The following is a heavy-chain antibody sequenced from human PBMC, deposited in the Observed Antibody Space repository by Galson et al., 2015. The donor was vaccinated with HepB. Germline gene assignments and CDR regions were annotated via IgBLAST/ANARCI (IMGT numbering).Heavy chain of an antibody. Sequence: SVKVSCKASGYTFTSYGISWVRQAPGQGLEWMGWISAYNGNTNYAQKLQGRVTMTTDTSTSTAYMELRSLRSDDTAVYYCARSRAVVVVAAGDWFDPWGQGTLVTVSS. V-gene: IGHV1-18*01. CDR2: ISAYNGNT. CDR3: ARSRAVVVVAAGDWFDP. J-gene: IGHJ5*02. CDR1: GYTFTSYG. D-gene: IGHD2-15*01.